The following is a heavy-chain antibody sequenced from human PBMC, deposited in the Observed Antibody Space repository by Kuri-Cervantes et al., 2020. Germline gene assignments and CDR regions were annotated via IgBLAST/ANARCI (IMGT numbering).Heavy chain of an antibody. CDR2: INHSGST. V-gene: IGHV4-34*01. CDR1: GFTFSSYG. J-gene: IGHJ3*02. Sequence: ESLKISCAASGFTFSSYGMHWIRQPPGKGLEWIGEINHSGSTNYNPSLKSRVTISVDTSKNQFSLKLSSVTAADTAVYYCARGRIYYNFWSGYHAFDIWGQGTMVTVSS. D-gene: IGHD3-3*01. CDR3: ARGRIYYNFWSGYHAFDI.